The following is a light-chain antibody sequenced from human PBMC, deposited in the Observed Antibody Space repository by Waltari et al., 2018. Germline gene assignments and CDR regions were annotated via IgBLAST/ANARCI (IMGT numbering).Light chain of an antibody. CDR2: WAS. CDR1: QSVVFDSNNKNY. J-gene: IGKJ4*01. Sequence: DFVMTQSPDSLAVSLGERATINCKSSQSVVFDSNNKNYLAWYQQKPGQPPKALIYWASTRESGVPDRFSGSGSGTEFTLTISSLQAEDVAIYYCQQYYNLPLTFGGGTKVEIK. V-gene: IGKV4-1*01. CDR3: QQYYNLPLT.